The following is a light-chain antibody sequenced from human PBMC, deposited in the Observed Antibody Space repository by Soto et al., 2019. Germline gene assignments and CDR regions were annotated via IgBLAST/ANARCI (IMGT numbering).Light chain of an antibody. CDR3: QQYGSSTWT. V-gene: IGKV3-20*01. Sequence: EIILTQSPDTLSLSPVERATLSCRASQTVSSSYLAWYQQKPGQAPRLLIYGASSRATGIPDRFSGSGSGTDFTLTISRLEPEDFAVYYCQQYGSSTWTFGQGTKVDIK. CDR2: GAS. CDR1: QTVSSSY. J-gene: IGKJ1*01.